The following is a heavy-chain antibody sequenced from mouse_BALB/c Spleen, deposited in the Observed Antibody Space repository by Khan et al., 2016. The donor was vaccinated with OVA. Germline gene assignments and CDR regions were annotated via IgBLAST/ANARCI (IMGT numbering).Heavy chain of an antibody. V-gene: IGHV1-54*01. CDR3: ARGGYGSGGY. CDR2: INPGSATI. Sequence: VPLLPSAAVLVRPGTSVKVSCKASGYAFTDYLIDWVIQRPGQGLEWVGVINPGSATIIYNEKFKGKATLTADKSSRTAYMQLSSLTSAYFAVFVCARGGYGSGGYWGKGTPVTVSA. D-gene: IGHD6-1*01. CDR1: GYAFTDYL. J-gene: IGHJ3*01.